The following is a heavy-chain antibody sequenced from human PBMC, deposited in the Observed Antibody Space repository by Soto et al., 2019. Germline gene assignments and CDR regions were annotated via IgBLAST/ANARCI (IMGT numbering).Heavy chain of an antibody. CDR3: ARDVNGADMYSSSSGFDP. J-gene: IGHJ5*02. Sequence: APVKVSCKASGYTFTSYGISWVRQAPGQGLEWMGWISAYNGNTNYAQKLQGRVTMTTDTSTSTAYMELRSLRSDDTAVYYCARDVNGADMYSSSSGFDPWGQGTLVTVSS. V-gene: IGHV1-18*01. CDR2: ISAYNGNT. CDR1: GYTFTSYG. D-gene: IGHD6-6*01.